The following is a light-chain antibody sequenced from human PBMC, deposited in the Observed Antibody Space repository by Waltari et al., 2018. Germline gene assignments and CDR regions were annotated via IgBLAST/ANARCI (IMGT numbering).Light chain of an antibody. Sequence: SSELTQDPAVSVALGQTVRITCQGDSLRSYYASWYQQKPGQAPVLVIYGKNNRPSGIPDRFSGSSSGNTASLTITGAQAEDEADYYCNSRDSSGNPFNVFGSGTKVTVL. CDR1: SLRSYY. J-gene: IGLJ6*01. CDR3: NSRDSSGNPFNV. CDR2: GKN. V-gene: IGLV3-19*01.